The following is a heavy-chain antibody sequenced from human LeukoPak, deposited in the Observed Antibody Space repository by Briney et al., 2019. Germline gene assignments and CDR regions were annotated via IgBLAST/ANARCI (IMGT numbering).Heavy chain of an antibody. CDR2: IYSGGST. Sequence: GGSLRLSCAASGFTVSSNYMSWVRQAPGKGLEWVSVIYSGGSTYYANSVKGRFTISRDNSKNTLYLQMGSLRAEDMAVYYCARGSRRSGYSGGGIDYWGQGTLVTVSS. CDR1: GFTVSSNY. D-gene: IGHD3-3*01. V-gene: IGHV3-66*01. CDR3: ARGSRRSGYSGGGIDY. J-gene: IGHJ4*02.